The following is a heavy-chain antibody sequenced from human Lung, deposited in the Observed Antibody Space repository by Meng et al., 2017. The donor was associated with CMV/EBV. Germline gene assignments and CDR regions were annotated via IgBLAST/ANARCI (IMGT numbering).Heavy chain of an antibody. V-gene: IGHV3-23*01. J-gene: IGHJ3*02. CDR1: GFTFSSYA. CDR3: ARGTAIVQYISSGLDI. Sequence: GGSLRLSCEASGFTFSSYAMTWVRQTPGKGLESVSAITGAGGNTYYPNSVKGRFTVSRDNSKNTLYLQMNSLRVEDTAVYYCARGTAIVQYISSGLDIWGQGTMVTVSS. D-gene: IGHD2-15*01. CDR2: ITGAGGNT.